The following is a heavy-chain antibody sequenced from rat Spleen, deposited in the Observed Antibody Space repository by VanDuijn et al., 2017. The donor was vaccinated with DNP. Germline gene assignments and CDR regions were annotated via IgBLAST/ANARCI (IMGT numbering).Heavy chain of an antibody. D-gene: IGHD1-10*01. Sequence: EVQLVESGGGLVQPGRSLKLSCVASGFIFSNYWMTWIRQAPGKGLEWVASISPSGDTTFYRDSVKGRFTISRDNTKSTLYLQMDSLRSEDTATYYCATGPITTFAYWGQGTLVTVSS. V-gene: IGHV5-31*01. CDR1: GFIFSNYW. J-gene: IGHJ3*01. CDR3: ATGPITTFAY. CDR2: ISPSGDTT.